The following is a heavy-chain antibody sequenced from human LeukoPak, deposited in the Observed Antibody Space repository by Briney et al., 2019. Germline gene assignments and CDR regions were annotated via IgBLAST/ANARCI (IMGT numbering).Heavy chain of an antibody. CDR2: ISSSSSYI. V-gene: IGHV3-21*01. J-gene: IGHJ3*02. CDR1: GFTFSSYS. Sequence: GGSLRLSCAASGFTFSSYSMNWVRQAPGKGLEWVSSISSSSSYIYYADSVKGRLTISRDNAKNSLYLQMNSLRAEDTAVYYCARDGYYLDAFDIWGQGTMVTVSS. CDR3: ARDGYYLDAFDI. D-gene: IGHD3-22*01.